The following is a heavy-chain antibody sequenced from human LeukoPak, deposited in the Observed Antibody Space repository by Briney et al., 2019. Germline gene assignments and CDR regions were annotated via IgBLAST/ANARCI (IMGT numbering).Heavy chain of an antibody. CDR2: IWYDGSIS. J-gene: IGHJ4*02. Sequence: GGSLRLSCAASGYTFRTFGMHWVRQAPGKGLGWVAIIWYDGSISYYGDSVTGRFTISRDNSKNTLYLQMISLRAEDTAVYYCATSHSSSWAAIDYWGQGTLVTVSS. D-gene: IGHD6-13*01. CDR3: ATSHSSSWAAIDY. CDR1: GYTFRTFG. V-gene: IGHV3-33*01.